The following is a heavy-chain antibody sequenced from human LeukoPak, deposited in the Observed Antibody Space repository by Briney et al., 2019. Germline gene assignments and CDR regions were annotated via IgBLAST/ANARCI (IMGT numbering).Heavy chain of an antibody. CDR1: GFTFSTYA. D-gene: IGHD3-22*01. V-gene: IGHV3-23*01. J-gene: IGHJ4*02. Sequence: GGSLRLSCAASGFTFSTYAMGWVRQPPGKGLEWVSTISGSGDKTYYADSVKGRSTISRDNSKNTVYLQMNSLRAEDTAVYYCARDNYDSSGYYFDWGQGTLVTVSS. CDR3: ARDNYDSSGYYFD. CDR2: ISGSGDKT.